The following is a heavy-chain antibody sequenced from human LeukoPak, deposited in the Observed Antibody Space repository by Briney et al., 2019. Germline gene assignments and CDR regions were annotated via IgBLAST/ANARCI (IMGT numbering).Heavy chain of an antibody. CDR1: GGSFSGYY. D-gene: IGHD3-9*01. CDR3: ARENETYYDISTGYYSFFDY. V-gene: IGHV4-34*01. J-gene: IGHJ4*02. Sequence: SSETLSLTCAVYGGSFSGYYGSWIRQPPGKGLEWIGEINHSGSTNYNPSLRSRVTISVDTSKNQFSLKLSSVTAADTAVYYCARENETYYDISTGYYSFFDYWGQGTLVTVSS. CDR2: INHSGST.